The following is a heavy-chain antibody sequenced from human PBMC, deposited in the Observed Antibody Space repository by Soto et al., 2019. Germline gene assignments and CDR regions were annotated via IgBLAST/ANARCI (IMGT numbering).Heavy chain of an antibody. V-gene: IGHV1-24*01. J-gene: IGHJ4*02. CDR3: ATQYYYDSSGYYSFDY. CDR1: GYTLTELS. D-gene: IGHD3-22*01. CDR2: FDPEDGET. Sequence: SVKVSCKVSGYTLTELSMHWVRQAPGKGLEWMGGFDPEDGETIYAQKFQGRVTMTEDTSTDTAYMELSSLRSEDTAVYYCATQYYYDSSGYYSFDYWGQGSLVIVSS.